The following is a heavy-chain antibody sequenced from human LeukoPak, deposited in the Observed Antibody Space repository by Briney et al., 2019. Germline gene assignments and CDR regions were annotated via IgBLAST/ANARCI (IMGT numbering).Heavy chain of an antibody. CDR3: VKERCSASACYIFDS. V-gene: IGHV3-30*18. D-gene: IGHD2-15*01. CDR1: GFTFSSFG. J-gene: IGHJ4*02. CDR2: ISYDGSNT. Sequence: GGSLRLSCAASGFTFSSFGMHWVRQTPGKGLECVSSISYDGSNTYYADSVKGRFTISRDNSKSTLSLQLSSLGVEDTAVYYCVKERCSASACYIFDSWGQGTLVIVSA.